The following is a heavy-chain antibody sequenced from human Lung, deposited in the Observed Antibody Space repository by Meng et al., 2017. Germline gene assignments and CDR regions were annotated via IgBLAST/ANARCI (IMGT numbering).Heavy chain of an antibody. D-gene: IGHD4-11*01. CDR2: INHSGST. CDR3: ARGPTTMAHDFDY. J-gene: IGHJ4*02. V-gene: IGHV4-34*01. Sequence: QWQLRESGAGVLKTSEPLSLICCVSGGSCSDYYWSWIRQPPGKGLEWIGEINHSGSTNYNPSLESRAPISVDTSQNNLSLKLSSVTAADSAVYYCARGPTTMAHDFDYWGQGTLVTVSS. CDR1: GGSCSDYY.